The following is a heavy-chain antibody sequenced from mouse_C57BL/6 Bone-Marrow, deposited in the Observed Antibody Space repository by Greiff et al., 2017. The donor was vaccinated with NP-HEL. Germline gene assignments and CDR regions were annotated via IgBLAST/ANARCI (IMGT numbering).Heavy chain of an antibody. V-gene: IGHV5-12*01. J-gene: IGHJ3*01. Sequence: EVKLMESGGGLVQPGGSLKLSCAASGFTFSDYYMYWVRQTPEKRLEWVAYISNGGGSTYYPDTVKGRFTISRDKAKNTLYLQMSRLKSEDTAMYYCARHSPTIVTTFAYWGQGTLVTVSA. CDR2: ISNGGGST. CDR3: ARHSPTIVTTFAY. D-gene: IGHD2-5*01. CDR1: GFTFSDYY.